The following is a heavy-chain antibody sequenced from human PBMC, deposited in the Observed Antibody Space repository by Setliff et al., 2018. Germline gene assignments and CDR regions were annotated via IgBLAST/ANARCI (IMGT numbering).Heavy chain of an antibody. J-gene: IGHJ4*02. CDR1: GGSFSGYY. D-gene: IGHD3-22*01. Sequence: PSETLSLTCAVYGGSFSGYYWSWIRQPPGKRLEWIGEIIHSGSTNYNPYRKSRVTISMDTSKNQFSLKVSSVTAADTAVYYCARYDSSGYSENYYFDYWGQGTLVTVSS. CDR2: IIHSGST. CDR3: ARYDSSGYSENYYFDY. V-gene: IGHV4-34*12.